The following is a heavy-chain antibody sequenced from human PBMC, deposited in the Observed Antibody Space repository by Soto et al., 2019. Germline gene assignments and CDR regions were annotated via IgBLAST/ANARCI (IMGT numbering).Heavy chain of an antibody. Sequence: PGESLKISCKGSGYSFTSYWISWVRQMPGKGLEWMGGIYPSDSYTNYSPSFQGHVTISADKSIITAYLQWSSLKASDTAMYYCARPGEQQLVQPPHGMAVWGQGTTVTVSS. V-gene: IGHV5-10-1*01. CDR3: ARPGEQQLVQPPHGMAV. CDR2: IYPSDSYT. D-gene: IGHD6-13*01. CDR1: GYSFTSYW. J-gene: IGHJ6*02.